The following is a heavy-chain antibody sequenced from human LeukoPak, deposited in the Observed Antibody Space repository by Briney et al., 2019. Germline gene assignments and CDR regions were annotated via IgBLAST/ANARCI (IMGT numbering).Heavy chain of an antibody. V-gene: IGHV3-30*04. CDR2: ISYDGSNK. CDR3: ARDSRGAFDI. D-gene: IGHD3-10*01. Sequence: PGRSLRLSCAASGFTFSSYAMHWVRQAPGKGLEWVAVISYDGSNKYYADSVKGRFTISRDNTKNSLYLQVSSLRAEDTAVYYCARDSRGAFDIWGQGTMVTVSS. CDR1: GFTFSSYA. J-gene: IGHJ3*02.